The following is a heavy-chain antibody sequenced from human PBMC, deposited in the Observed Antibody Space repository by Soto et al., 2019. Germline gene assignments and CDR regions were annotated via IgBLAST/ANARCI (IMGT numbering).Heavy chain of an antibody. CDR1: GGTFSSYT. CDR2: FIPTLGIT. V-gene: IGHV1-69*04. J-gene: IGHJ4*02. CDR3: ARDLAAGDY. D-gene: IGHD6-13*01. Sequence: SVKVSCKASGGTFSSYTISWVRQAPGQGLEWMGRFIPTLGITNYAQKFQGRVTFTADMSARTVYMELSSLRFEDTAVYYCARDLAAGDYWGQGTLVTVSS.